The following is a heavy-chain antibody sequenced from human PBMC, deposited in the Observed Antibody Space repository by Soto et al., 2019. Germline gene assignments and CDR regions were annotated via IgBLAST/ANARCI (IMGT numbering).Heavy chain of an antibody. J-gene: IGHJ3*02. D-gene: IGHD3-10*01. V-gene: IGHV4-59*01. CDR2: IYYSGST. CDR1: GGSISSYY. Sequence: SETLSLTCTVSGGSISSYYWSWIRQPPGKGLEWIGYIYYSGSTNYKPSLKSRVTISVDTSKNQFSLKLSSVTAADTAVYYCARDRSWSPLIDAFDIWGQGTMVTVSS. CDR3: ARDRSWSPLIDAFDI.